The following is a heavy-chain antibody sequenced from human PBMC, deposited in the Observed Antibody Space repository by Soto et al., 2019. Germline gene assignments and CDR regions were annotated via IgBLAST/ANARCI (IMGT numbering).Heavy chain of an antibody. D-gene: IGHD1-26*01. CDR1: GFTFSSYW. Sequence: GGSLRLSCAASGFTFSSYWMHWVRQAPGKGLVWVSRINSDGSSTSYADSVKGRFTISRDNAKNTLYLQMNSRRAEDAAVYYCARPIVGAPEWYFDLWGRGTLVTVSS. V-gene: IGHV3-74*01. CDR3: ARPIVGAPEWYFDL. J-gene: IGHJ2*01. CDR2: INSDGSST.